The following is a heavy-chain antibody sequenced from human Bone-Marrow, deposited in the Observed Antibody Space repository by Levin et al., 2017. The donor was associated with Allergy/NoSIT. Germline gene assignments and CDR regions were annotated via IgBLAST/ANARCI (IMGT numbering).Heavy chain of an antibody. CDR2: ISYDGSNK. CDR3: ARGGFLFLAYYDILTGEYGMDV. V-gene: IGHV3-30-3*01. CDR1: GFTFSSYA. D-gene: IGHD3-9*01. J-gene: IGHJ6*02. Sequence: PGGSLRLSCAASGFTFSSYAMHWVRQAPGKGLEWVAVISYDGSNKYYADSVKGRFTISRDNSKNTLYLQMNSLRAEDTAVYYCARGGFLFLAYYDILTGEYGMDVWGQGTTVTVSS.